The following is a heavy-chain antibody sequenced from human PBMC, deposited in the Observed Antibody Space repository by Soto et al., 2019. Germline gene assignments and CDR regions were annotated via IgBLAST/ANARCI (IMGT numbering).Heavy chain of an antibody. CDR2: LTISSGSI. J-gene: IGHJ4*02. CDR3: ARDYYYEGSGYSPLGY. V-gene: IGHV3-21*01. Sequence: SWGSLRLSCVVSAFTFTRYSMNWVRQAPGKGLEWVSSLTISSGSIYYADSVKGRFTISRDNAKSSLYLHQNNLRAEEMAVYYWARDYYYEGSGYSPLGYWGQRALV. CDR1: AFTFTRYS. D-gene: IGHD3-22*01.